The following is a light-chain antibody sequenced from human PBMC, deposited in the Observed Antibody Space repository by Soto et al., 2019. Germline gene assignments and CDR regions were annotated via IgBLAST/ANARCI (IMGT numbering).Light chain of an antibody. J-gene: IGKJ1*01. CDR3: QQYYSTPWT. CDR2: DAS. V-gene: IGKV3-20*01. CDR1: QSVSSSY. Sequence: EIVLTQSPGTLSLSPWERATLSCRASQSVSSSYLAWYQQKPGQAPRLLIYDASNRATGIPDRFSGSGSGTDFTLTISSLQAEDVAVYYCQQYYSTPWTFGQGTKVDIK.